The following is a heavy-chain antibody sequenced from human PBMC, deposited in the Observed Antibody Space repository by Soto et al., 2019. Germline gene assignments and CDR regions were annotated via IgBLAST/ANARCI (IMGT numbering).Heavy chain of an antibody. CDR1: GYTFTSYG. CDR2: ISAYNGNT. J-gene: IGHJ6*02. CDR3: ARDYXVIVVVPAAPEMYGMDV. V-gene: IGHV1-18*01. Sequence: ASVKVSCKASGYTFTSYGISWVRQAPGQGLEWMGWISAYNGNTNYAQKLQGRVTMTTDTSKSTAYMELRSLRSDDTAVYYCARDYXVIVVVPAAPEMYGMDVWGPGTTVTVSS. D-gene: IGHD2-2*01.